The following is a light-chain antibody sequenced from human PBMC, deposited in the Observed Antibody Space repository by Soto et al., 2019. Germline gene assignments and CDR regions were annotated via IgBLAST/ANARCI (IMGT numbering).Light chain of an antibody. J-gene: IGKJ1*01. CDR1: QSVSSN. CDR3: QQRSNWPWT. V-gene: IGKV3-11*01. CDR2: DAS. Sequence: EIVLTPSPATLSLSPGERAPPSCRASQSVSSNLAWYQQKPGQAPRLLIYDASNRATGIPARFSGSGSGTDFTLTISSLEPEDFAVYYCQQRSNWPWTFGQGTKVDIK.